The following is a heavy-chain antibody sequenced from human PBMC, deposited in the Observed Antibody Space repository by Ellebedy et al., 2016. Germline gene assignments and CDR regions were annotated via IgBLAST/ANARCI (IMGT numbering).Heavy chain of an antibody. CDR1: GFTFSSYG. CDR3: AKSPADRSVATFQDY. D-gene: IGHD5-12*01. Sequence: GGSLRLSXAASGFTFSSYGMHWVRQAPGKGLEWVAVISYDGSNKYYADSVKGRFTISRDNSKNTLYLQMNSLRAEDTAVYYCAKSPADRSVATFQDYWGQGTLVTVSS. J-gene: IGHJ4*02. CDR2: ISYDGSNK. V-gene: IGHV3-30*18.